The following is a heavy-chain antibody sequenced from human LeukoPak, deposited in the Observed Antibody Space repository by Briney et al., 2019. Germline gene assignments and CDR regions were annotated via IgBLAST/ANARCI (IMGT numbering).Heavy chain of an antibody. CDR1: GYTFTNYD. CDR2: MHPSNGDT. J-gene: IGHJ5*02. Sequence: ASVKVSCKASGYTFTNYDINWVRQATGQGLEWMGWMHPSNGDTGYAQKFQGRVTMTRNTSISTAYMELSSLRSEDTAVYYCARVVGAAAGSGGFDPWGQGTLVTVSS. V-gene: IGHV1-8*01. CDR3: ARVVGAAAGSGGFDP. D-gene: IGHD6-13*01.